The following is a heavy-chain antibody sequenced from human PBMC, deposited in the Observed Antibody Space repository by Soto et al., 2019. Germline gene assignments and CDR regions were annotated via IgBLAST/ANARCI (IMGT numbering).Heavy chain of an antibody. CDR2: IGTAGDT. CDR3: ARVERGYSYGYNYYYGMDV. V-gene: IGHV3-13*01. J-gene: IGHJ6*02. D-gene: IGHD5-18*01. Sequence: GGSLRLSCAASGFTFSSYDMHWVRQATGKGLEWVSAIGTAGDTYYPGSVKGRFTISRENAKNSLYLQMNSLRAEDTAVYYCARVERGYSYGYNYYYGMDVWGQGTTVTVSS. CDR1: GFTFSSYD.